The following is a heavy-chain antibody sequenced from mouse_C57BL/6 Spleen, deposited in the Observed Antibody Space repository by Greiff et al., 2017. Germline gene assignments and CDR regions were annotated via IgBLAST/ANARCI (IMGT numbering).Heavy chain of an antibody. J-gene: IGHJ4*01. CDR1: GYTFTDYN. Sequence: VQLQQSGPELVKPGASVKMSCKASGYTFTDYNMPWVNPSHGKSLEWIGYITPNNGGPSYNQKFKGKATLPVNKSSSPAYMGLRSLTSEDSEVYYCERSIYYYGSSDAMDYWGQGTSVTVAS. D-gene: IGHD1-1*01. CDR3: ERSIYYYGSSDAMDY. V-gene: IGHV1-22*01. CDR2: ITPNNGGP.